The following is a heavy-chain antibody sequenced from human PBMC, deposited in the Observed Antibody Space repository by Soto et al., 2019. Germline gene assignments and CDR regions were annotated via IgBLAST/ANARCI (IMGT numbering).Heavy chain of an antibody. V-gene: IGHV1-2*02. J-gene: IGHJ3*02. Sequence: ASVNVSCKASGYTFIGYYIHWVRQAPGQGLEWMGWVNPNSGSTNYAQKFQGRVTMTKDTSISTTYMDLSRLISDDTAVYYCARYCSSVSCYDEIWGQGTMVTVSS. CDR3: ARYCSSVSCYDEI. CDR2: VNPNSGST. CDR1: GYTFIGYY. D-gene: IGHD2-15*01.